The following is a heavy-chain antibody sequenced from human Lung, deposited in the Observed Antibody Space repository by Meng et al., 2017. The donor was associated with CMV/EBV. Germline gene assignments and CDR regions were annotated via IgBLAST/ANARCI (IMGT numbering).Heavy chain of an antibody. CDR1: GYTFTRYD. V-gene: IGHV1-8*01. Sequence: ASVXVSCKASGYTFTRYDINWVRQAAGQGLEWMGWMNTNSGNTGYAQNFQGRVTMTRNTATGTAYMVLTSLKSEDTAVYYCAREEILVEASAVGRAKYYYSGMDAWXQGTTVTVSS. J-gene: IGHJ6*02. CDR3: AREEILVEASAVGRAKYYYSGMDA. CDR2: MNTNSGNT. D-gene: IGHD2-15*01.